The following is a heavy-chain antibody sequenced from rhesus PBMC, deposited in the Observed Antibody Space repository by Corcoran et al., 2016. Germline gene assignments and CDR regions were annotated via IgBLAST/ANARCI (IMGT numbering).Heavy chain of an antibody. Sequence: QVQLQESGPGLVKPSETLSLTCAVSGGSFSGYYWGWIRQPPGKGLEWIGYIRGSHGATDYNPSLKSRVTISPDTSNNQFSLKLSSVTAADTAVYYCARVAAVRNAFDFWGQGLRVTVSS. CDR1: GGSFSGYY. D-gene: IGHD3-9*01. CDR2: IRGSHGAT. V-gene: IGHV4-165*01. CDR3: ARVAAVRNAFDF. J-gene: IGHJ3*01.